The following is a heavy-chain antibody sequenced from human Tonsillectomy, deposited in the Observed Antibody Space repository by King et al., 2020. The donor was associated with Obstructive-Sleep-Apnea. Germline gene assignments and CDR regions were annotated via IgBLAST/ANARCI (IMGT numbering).Heavy chain of an antibody. V-gene: IGHV1-8*01. J-gene: IGHJ4*02. Sequence: QVQLVQSGAEVKKPGASVRVSCKASGYTFTSYDINWVRQATGQGLEWLGWMNPNSGNTGYAQKFQGRVTMTRNTSTSTVYMDLSSLRSEDTAVYYCARGPSYGDNFPFDYWGQGTLVTVSS. CDR2: MNPNSGNT. CDR1: GYTFTSYD. D-gene: IGHD4-17*01. CDR3: ARGPSYGDNFPFDY.